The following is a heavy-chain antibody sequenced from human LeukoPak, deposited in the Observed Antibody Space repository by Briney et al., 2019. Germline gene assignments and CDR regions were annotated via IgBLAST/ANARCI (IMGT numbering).Heavy chain of an antibody. CDR1: GFSLSTNGVG. J-gene: IGHJ4*02. CDR3: AHRDPDIPGSVTFDS. D-gene: IGHD1-20*01. V-gene: IGHV2-5*02. CDR2: IYWDDDT. Sequence: SGPTLVKPTQTLTLTCTFSGFSLSTNGVGVGWIRQPPGEALEWLALIYWDDDTRYSPSLKSRLTITRDTSKTQVVLTMTNVDHVDTATYFCAHRDPDIPGSVTFDSWGQGTLVTVSS.